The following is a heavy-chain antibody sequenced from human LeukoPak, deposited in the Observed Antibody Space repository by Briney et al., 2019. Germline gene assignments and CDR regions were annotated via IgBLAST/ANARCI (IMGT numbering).Heavy chain of an antibody. D-gene: IGHD3-22*01. CDR1: GFTFSTFW. CDR2: IKEDGSEK. Sequence: GGSLRLSCAASGFTFSTFWMSWVRQAPGKGLERVANIKEDGSEKYYVDSVKGRFTISRDSAKNSLYLQMNSLRAEDTAVYYCATSSGSRGLYFDFRGQGTLVTVSS. J-gene: IGHJ4*02. CDR3: ATSSGSRGLYFDF. V-gene: IGHV3-7*01.